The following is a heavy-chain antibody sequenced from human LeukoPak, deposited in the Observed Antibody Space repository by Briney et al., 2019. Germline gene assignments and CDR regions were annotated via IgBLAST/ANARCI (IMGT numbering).Heavy chain of an antibody. V-gene: IGHV1-69*06. CDR1: GGTFSSYA. Sequence: ASVKVSCKASGGTFSSYAISWVRQAPGQGLEWMGGIIPIFGTANYAQKFQGRVTITADKSTSTAYMELSSLRSEDTAVYYCAGDSALDGSGSYYNYWGQGTLVTVSS. CDR3: AGDSALDGSGSYYNY. D-gene: IGHD3-10*01. CDR2: IIPIFGTA. J-gene: IGHJ4*02.